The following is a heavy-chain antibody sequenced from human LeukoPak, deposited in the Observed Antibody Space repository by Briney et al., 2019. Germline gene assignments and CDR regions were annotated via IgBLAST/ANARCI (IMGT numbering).Heavy chain of an antibody. CDR3: ARDGIGEYDFWSGYYHYYMDV. Sequence: PSETLSLTCTVSGGSISSYYWSWIRQPPGKGLEWIGYIYYSGSTNYNPSLKSRVTISVDTSKHQFSLKLSSVTAADTAVYYCARDGIGEYDFWSGYYHYYMDVWGKGTTVTVSS. CDR2: IYYSGST. D-gene: IGHD3-3*01. V-gene: IGHV4-59*01. J-gene: IGHJ6*03. CDR1: GGSISSYY.